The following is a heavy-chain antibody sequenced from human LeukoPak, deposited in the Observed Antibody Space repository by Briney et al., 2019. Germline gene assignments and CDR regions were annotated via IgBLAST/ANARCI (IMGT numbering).Heavy chain of an antibody. D-gene: IGHD1-1*01. CDR3: GRGVGTLQQLYFDY. CDR2: INYSGST. CDR1: GGSFSGYY. J-gene: IGHJ4*02. V-gene: IGHV4-34*01. Sequence: KASETLSLTCAVYGGSFSGYYWSWIRQPPGKGLEWIGEINYSGSTNYNPSLKSGVTISVDTSKNQFSLKLSAVPAADTPVYYCGRGVGTLQQLYFDYWGQGTLVTVSS.